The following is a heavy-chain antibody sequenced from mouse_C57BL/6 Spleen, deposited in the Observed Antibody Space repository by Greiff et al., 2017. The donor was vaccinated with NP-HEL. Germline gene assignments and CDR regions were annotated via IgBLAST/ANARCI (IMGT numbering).Heavy chain of an antibody. CDR3: ARTDDYDGGFAY. D-gene: IGHD2-4*01. Sequence: VQLKESGGGLVKPGGSLKLSCAASGFTFSDYGMHWVRQAPEKGLEWVAYISSGSSTIYYADTVKGRFTISRDNAKNTLFLQMTSLRSEDTAMYYCARTDDYDGGFAYWGQGTLVTVSA. J-gene: IGHJ3*01. V-gene: IGHV5-17*01. CDR1: GFTFSDYG. CDR2: ISSGSSTI.